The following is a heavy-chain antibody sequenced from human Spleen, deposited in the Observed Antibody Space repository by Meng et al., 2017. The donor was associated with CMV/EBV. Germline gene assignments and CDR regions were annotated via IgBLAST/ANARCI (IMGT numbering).Heavy chain of an antibody. J-gene: IGHJ4*02. CDR3: ARGGGITMVRGVRHFDY. CDR1: GGYNRSSLYY. V-gene: IGHV4-39*07. Sequence: HRRGSRPGRVRPSETRALTCTVSGGYNRSSLYYWGWFRQPPGKGLEWIGSIYYSGSTYYNPSLKSRVTISVDTSKNQFSLKLSSVTAADTAVYYCARGGGITMVRGVRHFDYWGQGTLVTVSS. D-gene: IGHD3-10*01. CDR2: IYYSGST.